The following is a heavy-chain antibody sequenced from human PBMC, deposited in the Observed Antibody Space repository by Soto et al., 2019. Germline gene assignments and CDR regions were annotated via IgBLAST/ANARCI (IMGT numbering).Heavy chain of an antibody. D-gene: IGHD2-15*01. V-gene: IGHV4-34*01. CDR1: GGSFSGYY. J-gene: IGHJ4*02. Sequence: SETLSLTCAVYGGSFSGYYWSWIRQPPGKGLEWIGEINHSGSTNYNPSLKRRVTISVDTSKNQFSLKLSSVTAADTAVYYCGRSPGRYCSGGSCYSSGDFDYWGQGTLVTVSS. CDR2: INHSGST. CDR3: GRSPGRYCSGGSCYSSGDFDY.